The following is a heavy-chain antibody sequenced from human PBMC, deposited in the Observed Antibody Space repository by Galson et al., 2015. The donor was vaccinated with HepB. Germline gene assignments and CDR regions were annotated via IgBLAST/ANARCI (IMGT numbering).Heavy chain of an antibody. Sequence: SETLSLTCAVYGGSLSGYYWSWIRQPPGKGLEWIGEINHSGSTDYNPSPKSRVTISVDTSKNQFSLKLSSVTAADTAVYYCARGAGRYYYGSGWNYGMDVWGQGTTVTVSS. CDR2: INHSGST. CDR3: ARGAGRYYYGSGWNYGMDV. J-gene: IGHJ6*02. CDR1: GGSLSGYY. V-gene: IGHV4-34*01. D-gene: IGHD3-10*01.